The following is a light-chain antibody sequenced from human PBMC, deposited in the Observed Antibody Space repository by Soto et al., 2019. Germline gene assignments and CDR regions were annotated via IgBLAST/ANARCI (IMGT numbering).Light chain of an antibody. CDR3: QHYNNWPFT. Sequence: EMVMTQSPATLSVSPGERATLSCRASQSISSNLAWYQQKPGQGPRLLIYGASTRATGISARFSGSGSGTEFTLTISSLQSEDFAVYYCQHYNNWPFTFGPGTKVDIK. V-gene: IGKV3-15*01. CDR2: GAS. J-gene: IGKJ3*01. CDR1: QSISSN.